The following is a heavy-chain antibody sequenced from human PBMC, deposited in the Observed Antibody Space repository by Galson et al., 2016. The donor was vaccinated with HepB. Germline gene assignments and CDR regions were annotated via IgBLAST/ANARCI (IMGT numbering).Heavy chain of an antibody. V-gene: IGHV4-59*01. D-gene: IGHD2-2*01. CDR2: AYSSRST. J-gene: IGHJ4*02. CDR3: ARATRRASARRMPLDS. CDR1: SGSISSYS. Sequence: SETLSLTCIVSSGSISSYSWSWVRRPPGKGLEWIAYAYSSRSTYYNPPLRSRLPISLDTSSNQLPLNLGSVTAADTAIYYCARATRRASARRMPLDSWGQGTLVIVSS.